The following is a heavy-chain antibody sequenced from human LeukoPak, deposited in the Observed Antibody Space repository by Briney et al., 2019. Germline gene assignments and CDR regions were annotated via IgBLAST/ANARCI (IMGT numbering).Heavy chain of an antibody. D-gene: IGHD3-3*01. Sequence: GGSLRLSCAASGFTFSTYAMSWVRQAPGTGLEGFSVMSGSGGSTYYADSVQGRFTISRDSSKNTLYLQINSLRAEDTAVYYCAKSIWSGYSSFDYWGQGTLVTVSS. V-gene: IGHV3-23*01. CDR1: GFTFSTYA. J-gene: IGHJ4*02. CDR2: MSGSGGST. CDR3: AKSIWSGYSSFDY.